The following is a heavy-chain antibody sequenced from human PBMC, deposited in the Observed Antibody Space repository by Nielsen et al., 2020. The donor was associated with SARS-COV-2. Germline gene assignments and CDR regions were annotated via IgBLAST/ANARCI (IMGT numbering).Heavy chain of an antibody. CDR2: ISYDGSNK. Sequence: GGSLRLSCAASGFTFTNYGMHWVRQAPGKGLEWVAVISYDGSNKYYADSVKGRFTISRDNSKNTLYLQMNSLRAEDTAVYYCANTDYWGQGTLVTVSS. J-gene: IGHJ4*02. CDR1: GFTFTNYG. V-gene: IGHV3-30*18. CDR3: ANTDY.